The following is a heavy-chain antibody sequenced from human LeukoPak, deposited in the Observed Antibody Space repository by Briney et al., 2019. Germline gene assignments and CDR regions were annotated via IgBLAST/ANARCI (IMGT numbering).Heavy chain of an antibody. CDR3: ARALYCSSTSCYTSTLDY. V-gene: IGHV3-30-3*01. CDR2: ISYDRSNK. CDR1: GFTFSSYA. Sequence: GGSLRLFCAASGFTFSSYAMHWVRQAPGKGLEWVAVISYDRSNKYYADSVKGRFTISRDNSKNTLYLQMNSLRAEDTAVYYCARALYCSSTSCYTSTLDYWGQGTLVTVSS. J-gene: IGHJ4*02. D-gene: IGHD2-2*02.